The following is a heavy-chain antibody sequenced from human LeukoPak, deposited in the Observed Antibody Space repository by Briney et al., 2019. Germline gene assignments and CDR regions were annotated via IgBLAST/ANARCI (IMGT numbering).Heavy chain of an antibody. CDR2: INHSGST. V-gene: IGHV4-34*01. D-gene: IGHD3-3*01. J-gene: IGHJ5*02. Sequence: SETLSLTCAVYGGSFSGYYWSWIRQPPGKGLEWIGEINHSGSTNYNPSLKSRVTISVDTSKNQFSLKLCSVTAADTAVYYCARAYLDLYDFWSGYYEINWFDPWGQGTLVTVSS. CDR1: GGSFSGYY. CDR3: ARAYLDLYDFWSGYYEINWFDP.